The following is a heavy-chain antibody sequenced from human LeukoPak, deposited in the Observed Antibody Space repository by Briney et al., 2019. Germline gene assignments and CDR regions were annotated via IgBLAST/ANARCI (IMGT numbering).Heavy chain of an antibody. V-gene: IGHV3-48*04. CDR3: AKEPTNYYDSSGYYPRGAFDI. D-gene: IGHD3-22*01. J-gene: IGHJ3*02. Sequence: GGSLRLSCAASGFTFSTYSMNWVRQAPGKGLEWVSYISSSSSTIYYADSVKGRFTISRDNAKNSLYLQMNSLRAEDTAVYYCAKEPTNYYDSSGYYPRGAFDIWGQGTMVTVSS. CDR2: ISSSSSTI. CDR1: GFTFSTYS.